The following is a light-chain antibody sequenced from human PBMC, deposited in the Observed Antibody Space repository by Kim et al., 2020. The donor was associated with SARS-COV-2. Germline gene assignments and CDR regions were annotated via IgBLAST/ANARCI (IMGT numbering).Light chain of an antibody. V-gene: IGKV3-11*01. CDR1: QYIGDW. CDR3: QQRRDWPLT. Sequence: LCPGETATLSCRASQYIGDWLAWYQQRPGQAPRLLICDASNRAPGIPARVSGSGSGTDFTLTIRSLEPEDLGVYYCQQRRDWPLTFGGGTKVDIK. J-gene: IGKJ4*01. CDR2: DAS.